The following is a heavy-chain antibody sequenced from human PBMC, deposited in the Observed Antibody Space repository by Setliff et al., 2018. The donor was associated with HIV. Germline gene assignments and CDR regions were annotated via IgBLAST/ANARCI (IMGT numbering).Heavy chain of an antibody. D-gene: IGHD2-21*02. Sequence: SETLSLTCTVSGGSISSHYWSWIRQPPGKGLEWIGSIYYSGSTNYNPSLKSRVTISVDTSKNQFSLKLSSVTAADTAVYYCAREEGIVVVTATDVFDIWGQGTMVTVSS. V-gene: IGHV4-59*11. CDR3: AREEGIVVVTATDVFDI. CDR1: GGSISSHY. CDR2: IYYSGST. J-gene: IGHJ3*02.